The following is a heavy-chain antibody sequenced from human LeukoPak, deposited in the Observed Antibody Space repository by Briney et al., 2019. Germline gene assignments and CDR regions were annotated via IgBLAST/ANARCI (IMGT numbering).Heavy chain of an antibody. Sequence: GESLKISCKGSGDSFATYWIGWVRQMPGKGLEWMGINYPGDSDTTYSPSFEGQVTMSADKYISTAYLQWSSLKASDTAMYYCARRVSSSGFDAFDVWGQGTMVTVSS. V-gene: IGHV5-51*01. CDR1: GDSFATYW. D-gene: IGHD5-12*01. CDR3: ARRVSSSGFDAFDV. J-gene: IGHJ3*01. CDR2: NYPGDSDT.